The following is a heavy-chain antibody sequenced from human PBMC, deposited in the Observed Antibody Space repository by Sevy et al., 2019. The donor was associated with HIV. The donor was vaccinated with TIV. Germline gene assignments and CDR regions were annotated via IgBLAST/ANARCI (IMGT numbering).Heavy chain of an antibody. CDR3: ARVVLYYDANYCDF. D-gene: IGHD3-22*01. CDR2: ISGSSGTI. Sequence: GGSLRLSCAASGFSFSQYSMNWVRQAPGKGLEWLSYISGSSGTIYYAGSVKGRFTISRDNAKNSVYLQMNSLRDEDSAVYYCARVVLYYDANYCDFWGQGALVIVSS. V-gene: IGHV3-48*02. J-gene: IGHJ4*02. CDR1: GFSFSQYS.